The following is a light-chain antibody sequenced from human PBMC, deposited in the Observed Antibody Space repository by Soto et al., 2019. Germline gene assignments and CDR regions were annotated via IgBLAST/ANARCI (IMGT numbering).Light chain of an antibody. Sequence: QSALTQPASVSGSPGQSITISCTGTSSDVGGYNYVSWYQQHPGKAPKLMIYEVNNRPSGVSYRFSGSKSGNTASLTISGLQAEDEADYYSRSYTNSSSLYVFGTGTKLTVL. CDR1: SSDVGGYNY. CDR2: EVN. J-gene: IGLJ1*01. V-gene: IGLV2-14*01. CDR3: RSYTNSSSLYV.